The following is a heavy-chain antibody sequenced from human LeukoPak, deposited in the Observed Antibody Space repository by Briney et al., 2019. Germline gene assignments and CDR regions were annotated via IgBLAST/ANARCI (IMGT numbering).Heavy chain of an antibody. CDR1: GDSVSSNSTA. D-gene: IGHD3-16*01. CDR3: ARDGGAHGPSIFDY. Sequence: SQTLSLTCAISGDSVSSNSTAWNWIRQSPSRGLEWLGRTYYRSKWYNDYAVSVKSRITINPDTSKNQFSLQLNSVTPEDTAVYYCARDGGAHGPSIFDYWGQGTLVTVSS. CDR2: TYYRSKWYN. V-gene: IGHV6-1*01. J-gene: IGHJ4*02.